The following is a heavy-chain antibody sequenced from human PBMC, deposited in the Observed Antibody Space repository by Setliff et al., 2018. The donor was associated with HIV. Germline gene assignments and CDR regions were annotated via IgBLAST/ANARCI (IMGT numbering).Heavy chain of an antibody. D-gene: IGHD3-22*01. CDR3: AREIGDYYDSSGYYPPTDYYYGMDV. CDR1: GYTFTSYD. J-gene: IGHJ6*02. Sequence: ASVKVSCKASGYTFTSYDISWGRQAPGQGLEWMGWISAYNGNTNYAQKLQGRVTMTTDTSTSTAYMELRSLRSDDTAVYYCAREIGDYYDSSGYYPPTDYYYGMDVWGQGTTVTVS. CDR2: ISAYNGNT. V-gene: IGHV1-18*01.